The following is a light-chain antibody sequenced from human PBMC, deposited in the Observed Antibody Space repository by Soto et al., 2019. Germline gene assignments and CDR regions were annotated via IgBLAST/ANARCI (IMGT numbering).Light chain of an antibody. CDR2: KAS. V-gene: IGKV1-5*03. Sequence: DIQMTQSPSTLSASVGDRVTLTCRASQSVSDWLAWYQQKPGKAPKVLIYKASNLESGVPSRFSGSGSGTEFTLTISSLQPDDSATYYYQQYNTFSPYTFGQGTKLEIK. J-gene: IGKJ2*01. CDR1: QSVSDW. CDR3: QQYNTFSPYT.